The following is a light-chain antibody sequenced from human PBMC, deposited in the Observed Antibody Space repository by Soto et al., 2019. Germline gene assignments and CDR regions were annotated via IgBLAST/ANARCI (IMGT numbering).Light chain of an antibody. CDR3: SSYTTSSSYV. V-gene: IGLV2-14*01. CDR1: SSDVGGFNY. Sequence: QSVLTQPASVSGSPGQLITISCTGTSSDVGGFNYVSWYQQHPGKAPKLLIFDVYSRPSGISNRFSGSKSGNTASLTISGLQAEDEADYYCSSYTTSSSYVFGAGTKVTVL. J-gene: IGLJ1*01. CDR2: DVY.